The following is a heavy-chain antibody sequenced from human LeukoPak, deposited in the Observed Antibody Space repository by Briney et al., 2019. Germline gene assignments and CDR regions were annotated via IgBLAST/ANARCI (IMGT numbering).Heavy chain of an antibody. J-gene: IGHJ4*02. D-gene: IGHD4-23*01. CDR2: TSSSSSYI. CDR1: GFTFSSYS. CDR3: ARDYGGNSGSPFY. V-gene: IGHV3-21*01. Sequence: GGSLRLSCAASGFTFSSYSMNWVRQAPGKGLEWVSSTSSSSSYIYYADSVKGRFTISRDNAKNSLYLQMNSLRAEDTAVYYCARDYGGNSGSPFYWGQGTLVTVSS.